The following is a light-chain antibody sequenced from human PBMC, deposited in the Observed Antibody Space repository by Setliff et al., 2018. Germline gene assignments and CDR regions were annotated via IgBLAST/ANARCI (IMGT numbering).Light chain of an antibody. J-gene: IGLJ1*01. CDR3: FSYTSSSSYV. V-gene: IGLV2-14*01. Sequence: QSALTQPASVSGSPGQSITISCTGTASDVGAYNFVSWYQQHPGKAPNLIIYDVNNRPAGVSNRFSGSKSGNTASLTISGLQAEDEADYYCFSYTSSSSYVFGSGTKVTV. CDR1: ASDVGAYNF. CDR2: DVN.